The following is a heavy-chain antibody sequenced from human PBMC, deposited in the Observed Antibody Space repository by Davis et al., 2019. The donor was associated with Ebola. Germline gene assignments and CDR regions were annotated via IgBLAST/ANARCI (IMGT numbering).Heavy chain of an antibody. CDR2: IKADGSEK. J-gene: IGHJ5*02. V-gene: IGHV3-7*03. D-gene: IGHD3-16*02. CDR3: ARDRQQYDHIWGNHRYVNWFDP. Sequence: GESLKISCAASGFTFSNYWMTWVRQAPGKGLEWVANIKADGSEKYYVDSVKGRFTISRDNAKNSLYLQMNSLRAEDTAVYWCARDRQQYDHIWGNHRYVNWFDPWGQGTLVTVSS. CDR1: GFTFSNYW.